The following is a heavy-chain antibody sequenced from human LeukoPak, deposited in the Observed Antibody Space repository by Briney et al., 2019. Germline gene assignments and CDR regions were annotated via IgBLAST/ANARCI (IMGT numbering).Heavy chain of an antibody. CDR1: GYTFTSYG. J-gene: IGHJ4*02. CDR2: IIPIFGTA. Sequence: GASVKVSCKASGYTFTSYGINWVRQAPGQGLEWMGRIIPIFGTANYAQKFQGRVTITTDESTSTAYMELSSLRSEDTAVYCCARESGMVAYFDYWGQGTLVTVSS. CDR3: ARESGMVAYFDY. V-gene: IGHV1-69*05. D-gene: IGHD1-26*01.